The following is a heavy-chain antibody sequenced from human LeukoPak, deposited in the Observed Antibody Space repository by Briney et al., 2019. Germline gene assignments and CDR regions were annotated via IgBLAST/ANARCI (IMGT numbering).Heavy chain of an antibody. CDR1: GFTFSSYA. D-gene: IGHD3-16*02. CDR3: TTLYDYVWGSYRYKGGYYFDY. CDR2: ISGSGGST. V-gene: IGHV3-23*01. J-gene: IGHJ4*02. Sequence: PGGSLRLSCAASGFTFSSYAMSWVRQAPGKGLEWVSAISGSGGSTYYADSVKGRFTISRDNSKNTLYLQMNSLRAEDTAVYYCTTLYDYVWGSYRYKGGYYFDYWGQGTLVTVSS.